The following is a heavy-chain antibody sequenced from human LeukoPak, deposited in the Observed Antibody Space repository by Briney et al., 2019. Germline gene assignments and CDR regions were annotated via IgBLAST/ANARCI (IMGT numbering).Heavy chain of an antibody. CDR3: ARHEMTTPLDP. Sequence: PSQTLSLTCTVSGGSISSSSYYWGWIRQPPGKGLEWIGSIYYSGSTYYNPSLRSRVTISVDTSKNQFSLKLSSVTAADTAVYYCARHEMTTPLDPWGQGTLVTVSS. CDR2: IYYSGST. J-gene: IGHJ5*02. D-gene: IGHD5-24*01. CDR1: GGSISSSSYY. V-gene: IGHV4-39*01.